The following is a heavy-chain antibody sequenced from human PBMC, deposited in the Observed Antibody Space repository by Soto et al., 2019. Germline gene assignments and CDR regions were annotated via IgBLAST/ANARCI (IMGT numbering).Heavy chain of an antibody. D-gene: IGHD2-2*01. CDR3: ARHVPAAGYYYGMDV. Sequence: QVQLVQSGAEVKKPGSSVKVSCKASGGTFSSYAISWVRQAPGQGLEWMGGIIPIFGTANYAQKFQGRATTTADESPSTAYMELSSLRSEDTAVYYCARHVPAAGYYYGMDVWGQGTTVTVSS. CDR1: GGTFSSYA. J-gene: IGHJ6*02. V-gene: IGHV1-69*12. CDR2: IIPIFGTA.